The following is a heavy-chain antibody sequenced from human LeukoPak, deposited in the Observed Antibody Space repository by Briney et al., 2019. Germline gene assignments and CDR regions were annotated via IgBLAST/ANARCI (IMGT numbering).Heavy chain of an antibody. Sequence: GGSLRLSCAASGFTFDDYAMHWVRQAPGKGLEWVSGISWNSGSMGYADSVKGRFTISRDNAKNSLYLQMNSLRAEDTALYYCARSGIAARLLNAHYYGVDVWGQGTTVTVSS. CDR1: GFTFDDYA. J-gene: IGHJ6*02. CDR2: ISWNSGSM. D-gene: IGHD6-6*01. V-gene: IGHV3-9*01. CDR3: ARSGIAARLLNAHYYGVDV.